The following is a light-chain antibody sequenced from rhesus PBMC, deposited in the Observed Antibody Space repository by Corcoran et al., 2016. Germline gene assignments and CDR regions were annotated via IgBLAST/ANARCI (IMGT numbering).Light chain of an antibody. Sequence: DIQMTQSPSSLSASVGDTVSITCRASQSISSWLAWYQQTLGKAPKVLLYKSSILQSGVPSRFSVSGSGTEFTLTISSLQPEDFATYYCLQYSSSPLTFGGGTQVEIK. CDR2: KSS. J-gene: IGKJ4*01. V-gene: IGKV1-22*01. CDR1: QSISSW. CDR3: LQYSSSPLT.